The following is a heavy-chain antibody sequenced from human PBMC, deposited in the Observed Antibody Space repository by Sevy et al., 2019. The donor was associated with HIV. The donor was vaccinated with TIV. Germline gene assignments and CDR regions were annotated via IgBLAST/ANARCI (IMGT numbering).Heavy chain of an antibody. J-gene: IGHJ6*02. CDR2: INIDGSST. Sequence: GGYLRLSCSGSGFSFSSHWMHWVRQVPGKGLLWVALINIDGSSTQYADSVKGRFTISRDNGKDTLYLQMNSLRAEDTAVYYCAREANSVIADYYYFAMDVWGRGTSVTVSS. V-gene: IGHV3-74*03. D-gene: IGHD6-13*01. CDR1: GFSFSSHW. CDR3: AREANSVIADYYYFAMDV.